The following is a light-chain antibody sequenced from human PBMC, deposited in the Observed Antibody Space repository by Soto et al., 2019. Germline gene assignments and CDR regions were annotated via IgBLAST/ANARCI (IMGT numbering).Light chain of an antibody. Sequence: EIVLTQSPAILSLSPGERATLSCRASQNVATYLAWYQHKPDQAPRLLIYDASKTATGIPGRFRGSGSGTDFTLTISSLEPEDFAVYYCQQRSNWPPMYTVGQGTKLEIK. CDR3: QQRSNWPPMYT. V-gene: IGKV3-11*01. J-gene: IGKJ2*01. CDR1: QNVATY. CDR2: DAS.